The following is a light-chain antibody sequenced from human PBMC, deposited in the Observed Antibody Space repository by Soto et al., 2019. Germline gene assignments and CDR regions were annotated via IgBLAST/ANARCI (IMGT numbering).Light chain of an antibody. CDR3: QKNYTTPIT. CDR2: AAS. V-gene: IGKV1-27*01. CDR1: QTFTTY. Sequence: DFQMPQPPSSLSASVGVTVPLTCRASQTFTTYLDWYQQKPGKAPKLLIYAASTLQWGVPSRFSGSGSGTHFTLTISSLQPEDSATYYCQKNYTTPITFGQGTRLEIK. J-gene: IGKJ5*01.